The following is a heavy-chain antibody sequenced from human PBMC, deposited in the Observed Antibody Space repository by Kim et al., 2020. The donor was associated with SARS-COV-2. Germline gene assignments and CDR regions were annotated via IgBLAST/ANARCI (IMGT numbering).Heavy chain of an antibody. D-gene: IGHD2-21*02. CDR1: GFDFTASA. CDR3: VKDGYNFGDFFDA. CDR2: ISVTGRRT. Sequence: GGSLRLSCAASGFDFTASAMSCVRQAPGKGLEWVSAISVTGRRTFYAAAVAGRFTLSRDNLKNTLDLEMTNLRAEDTALYYCVKDGYNFGDFFDAWGQGTLVSVSS. V-gene: IGHV3-23*01. J-gene: IGHJ4*02.